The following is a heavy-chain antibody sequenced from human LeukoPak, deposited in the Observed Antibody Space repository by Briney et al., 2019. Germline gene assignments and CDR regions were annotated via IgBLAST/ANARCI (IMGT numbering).Heavy chain of an antibody. CDR1: GFSIRSNY. CDR2: VYASGNT. D-gene: IGHD6-6*01. CDR3: AREALVLHYLDY. Sequence: PGGSLRLSCAASGFSIRSNYMSWVRQAPGKGLEWVSIVYASGNTYYSDSVKGRFTISRDNSKNTLYLQMNSLRAEDTAVYYCAREALVLHYLDYWGQGTLVTVSS. V-gene: IGHV3-53*01. J-gene: IGHJ4*02.